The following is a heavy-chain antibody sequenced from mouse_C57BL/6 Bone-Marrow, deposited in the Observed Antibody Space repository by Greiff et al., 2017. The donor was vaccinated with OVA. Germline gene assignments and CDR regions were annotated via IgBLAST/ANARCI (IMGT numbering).Heavy chain of an antibody. D-gene: IGHD1-1*01. CDR2: INPYNGGT. V-gene: IGHV1-19*01. CDR3: AREGFYYYGSSHYAMDY. Sequence: EVQLQQSGPVLVKPGASVKMSCKASGYTFTDYYMNWVKQSHGKSLEWIGVINPYNGGTSYNQKFKGKATLTVDKSSSTAYMEINSLTSEDSAVYYCAREGFYYYGSSHYAMDYWGQGTSVTVSS. CDR1: GYTFTDYY. J-gene: IGHJ4*01.